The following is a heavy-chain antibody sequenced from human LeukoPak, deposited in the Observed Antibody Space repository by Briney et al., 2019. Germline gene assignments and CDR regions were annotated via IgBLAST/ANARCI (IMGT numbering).Heavy chain of an antibody. CDR3: AKGAPSSSSIFDF. D-gene: IGHD6-6*01. J-gene: IGHJ4*02. CDR2: ISGSGGTT. CDR1: GFTFSSYA. Sequence: GGSLRLSCAASGFTFSSYAMTWVRQAPGKGLEWVSAISGSGGTTFYADSVKGRFTISRDNSKNTLYLQMNSLRAEDTAVYYCAKGAPSSSSIFDFWGPGTLVTVSS. V-gene: IGHV3-23*01.